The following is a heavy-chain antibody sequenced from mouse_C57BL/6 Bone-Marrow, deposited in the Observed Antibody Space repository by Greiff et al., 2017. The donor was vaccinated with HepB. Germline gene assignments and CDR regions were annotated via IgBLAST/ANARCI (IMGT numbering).Heavy chain of an antibody. CDR1: GYTFTSYW. V-gene: IGHV1-52*01. CDR2: IDPSDSET. CDR3: ALGRDAMDY. Sequence: QVQLKQSGAELVRPGSSVKLSCKASGYTFTSYWMHWVKQRPIQGLEWIGNIDPSDSETHYNQKFKDKATLTVDKSSSTAYMQLSSLTSEDSAVYYCALGRDAMDYWGRGTSVTVSS. J-gene: IGHJ4*01. D-gene: IGHD4-1*01.